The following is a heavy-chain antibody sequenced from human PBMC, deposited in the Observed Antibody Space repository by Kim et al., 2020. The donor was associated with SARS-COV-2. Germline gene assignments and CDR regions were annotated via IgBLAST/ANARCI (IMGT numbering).Heavy chain of an antibody. CDR1: EFTFNNYW. CDR2: INSDESST. Sequence: GGSLRLSCAASEFTFNNYWMHWVRQAPGKGLVWVSRINSDESSTTYADSVKGRFTISRDNAKNTLYLQMNSLRAEDTAVYYCARGGRGRGDAFDIWGQGTMVTVSS. J-gene: IGHJ3*02. D-gene: IGHD3-10*01. V-gene: IGHV3-74*03. CDR3: ARGGRGRGDAFDI.